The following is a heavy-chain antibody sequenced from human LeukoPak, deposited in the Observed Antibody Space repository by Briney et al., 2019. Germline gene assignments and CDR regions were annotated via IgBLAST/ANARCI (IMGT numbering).Heavy chain of an antibody. D-gene: IGHD2-2*01. Sequence: GGSLRLSCAASGFTFSNYAMSWVRQAPGKGLQWFSAISTSGGSTYYADSVRGRFTISRDNSRNTLFLQLNSLRAEDTAVYYCAAQYQLPSNAFDIWGQGTMVTVSS. CDR3: AAQYQLPSNAFDI. V-gene: IGHV3-23*01. J-gene: IGHJ3*02. CDR1: GFTFSNYA. CDR2: ISTSGGST.